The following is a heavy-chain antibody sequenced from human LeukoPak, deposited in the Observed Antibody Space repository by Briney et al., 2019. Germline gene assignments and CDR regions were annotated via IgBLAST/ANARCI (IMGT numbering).Heavy chain of an antibody. Sequence: SETLSLTCAVYSGSFSGYSWSWIRQPPGKGLEWIGEINHSGSTNYNPSLKSRFTISVDTSKNQFSLKLSSVTAADTAVYYCARARPAEVSWGMDVWGQGTTVTVSS. J-gene: IGHJ6*02. CDR2: INHSGST. CDR1: SGSFSGYS. D-gene: IGHD6-19*01. CDR3: ARARPAEVSWGMDV. V-gene: IGHV4-34*01.